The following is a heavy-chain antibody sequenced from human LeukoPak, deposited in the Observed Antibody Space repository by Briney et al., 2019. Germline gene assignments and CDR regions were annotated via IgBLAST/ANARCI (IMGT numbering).Heavy chain of an antibody. Sequence: SETLSLTCAVSGGSVSGDSWWSWVRQSPGKGLEWIGEIHHSGDTDYNSSLKSRVTISLDKSKTQFSLTLNSVTAADTAVYYCARVAWIPIGGVIVTAFDYWGQGTLVTVSS. V-gene: IGHV4-4*02. J-gene: IGHJ4*02. CDR2: IHHSGDT. D-gene: IGHD3-16*02. CDR3: ARVAWIPIGGVIVTAFDY. CDR1: GGSVSGDSW.